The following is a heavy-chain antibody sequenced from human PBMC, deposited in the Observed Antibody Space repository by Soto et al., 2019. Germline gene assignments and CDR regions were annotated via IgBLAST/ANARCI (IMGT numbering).Heavy chain of an antibody. D-gene: IGHD3-22*01. CDR3: ASDFYDSSAYAASYFEY. V-gene: IGHV1-46*01. Sequence: QVQLVQSGAEVKKPGASVKVSCKASGYTFTNFYMHWVRQAPGQGLEWMGIIDPSTGSTSYAQEFARRVTMTRETSTTRVYMELSNLRYEDTATYYCASDFYDSSAYAASYFEYWGHGTLVTVSS. CDR1: GYTFTNFY. J-gene: IGHJ4*01. CDR2: IDPSTGST.